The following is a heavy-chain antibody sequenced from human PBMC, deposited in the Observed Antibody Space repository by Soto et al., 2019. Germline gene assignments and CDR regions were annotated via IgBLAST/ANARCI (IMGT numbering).Heavy chain of an antibody. CDR3: ARDNYIALTTVTGRRWFDS. Sequence: QVQLVQSGAEVKKPGASVKVSCKASGYTFTSYAMHWVRQAPGQRLEWMGWINAGNGNTKYSPKFQGRVTITRDTAASTADMELSSLRSEDTAVYYCARDNYIALTTVTGRRWFDSWGQGTLVTVSS. CDR2: INAGNGNT. CDR1: GYTFTSYA. V-gene: IGHV1-3*01. D-gene: IGHD4-17*01. J-gene: IGHJ5*01.